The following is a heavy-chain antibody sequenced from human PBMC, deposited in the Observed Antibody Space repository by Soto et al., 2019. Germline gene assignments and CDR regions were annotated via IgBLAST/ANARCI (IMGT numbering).Heavy chain of an antibody. J-gene: IGHJ4*02. V-gene: IGHV1-18*01. Sequence: QIQLVQSGAEVKKSGASVKVSCKASGYTFATYGISWVRHAPGQGLEWMGWISAYNGDTNYAQNLQDRVTMTTDTSTNTAYVELRSLRSDDTAVYYCARARWPQLLGDYWGQGTLVTVSS. CDR3: ARARWPQLLGDY. D-gene: IGHD5-12*01. CDR1: GYTFATYG. CDR2: ISAYNGDT.